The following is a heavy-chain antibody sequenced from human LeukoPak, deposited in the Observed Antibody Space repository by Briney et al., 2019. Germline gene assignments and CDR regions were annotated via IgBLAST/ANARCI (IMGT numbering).Heavy chain of an antibody. CDR3: AKEGTGIHFDY. CDR1: GFTFSSNA. D-gene: IGHD1-1*01. J-gene: IGHJ4*02. Sequence: GRSLRLSCAASGFTFSSNAIHWVRQAPGKGLEWVAEISYDGGNTYYADSVKGRFTISRDNSKNTLYLQMNSLRAEDTAVYYCAKEGTGIHFDYWGQGTLVTVSS. V-gene: IGHV3-30-3*01. CDR2: ISYDGGNT.